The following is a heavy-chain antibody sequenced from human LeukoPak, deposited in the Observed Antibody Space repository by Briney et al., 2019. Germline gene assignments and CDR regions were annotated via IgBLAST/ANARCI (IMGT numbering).Heavy chain of an antibody. CDR3: AKEGTGIHFDY. CDR1: GFTFSSNA. D-gene: IGHD1-1*01. J-gene: IGHJ4*02. Sequence: GRSLRLSCAASGFTFSSNAIHWVRQAPGKGLEWVAEISYDGGNTYYADSVKGRFTISRDNSKNTLYLQMNSLRAEDTAVYYCAKEGTGIHFDYWGQGTLVTVSS. V-gene: IGHV3-30-3*01. CDR2: ISYDGGNT.